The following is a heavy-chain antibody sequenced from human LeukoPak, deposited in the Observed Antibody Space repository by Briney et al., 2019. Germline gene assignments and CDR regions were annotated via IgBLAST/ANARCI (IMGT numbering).Heavy chain of an antibody. D-gene: IGHD3-10*01. CDR3: AKDFQSARFGIYGMDV. V-gene: IGHV3-73*01. CDR1: GFTFSGSA. Sequence: GGSLRLSCAASGFTFSGSAMHWVRQASGKGLEWVGRIRSKANSYATAYAASVKGRFTISRDNSKNTLYLQMNSLRAEDTAVYYCAKDFQSARFGIYGMDVWGQGTTVTVSS. J-gene: IGHJ6*02. CDR2: IRSKANSYAT.